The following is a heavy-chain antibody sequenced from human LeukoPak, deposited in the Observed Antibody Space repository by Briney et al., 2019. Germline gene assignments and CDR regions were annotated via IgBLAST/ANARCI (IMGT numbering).Heavy chain of an antibody. CDR1: GFTFSSYS. V-gene: IGHV3-21*01. CDR2: ISSSSRYI. D-gene: IGHD1-26*01. CDR3: ARVAGDFIVGATTDY. J-gene: IGHJ4*02. Sequence: GGSLRLSCAASGFTFSSYSMNWVRQAPGKGLEWVSSISSSSRYIYYADSVKGRFTISRDNAKNSLYLQMNSLRAEDTAVYYCARVAGDFIVGATTDYWGQGTLVTVSS.